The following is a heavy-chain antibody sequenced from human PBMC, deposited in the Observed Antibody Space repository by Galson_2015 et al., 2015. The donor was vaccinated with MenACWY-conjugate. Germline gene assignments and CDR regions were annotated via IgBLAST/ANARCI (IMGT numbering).Heavy chain of an antibody. CDR3: ARSRLVNYYYYYGMDV. Sequence: SDTRCSPSFQGQVTISADKSISTAYLQWSSLKASDTAMYYCARSRLVNYYYYYGMDVWGQGTTVTVSS. J-gene: IGHJ6*02. CDR2: SDT. D-gene: IGHD6-19*01. V-gene: IGHV5-51*01.